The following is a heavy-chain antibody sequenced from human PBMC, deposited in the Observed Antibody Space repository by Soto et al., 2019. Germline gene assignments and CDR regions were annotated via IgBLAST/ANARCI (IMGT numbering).Heavy chain of an antibody. CDR1: GGSISSSSYY. CDR3: ARDSVPDGDVESYYYYGMDV. D-gene: IGHD4-17*01. Sequence: SETLSLTCTVSGGSISSSSYYWGWIRQPPGKGLEWIGSIYYSGSTYYNPSLKSRVTISVGTSKNQFSLKLSSVTAADTAVYYCARDSVPDGDVESYYYYGMDVWGQGTTVTVSS. V-gene: IGHV4-39*02. CDR2: IYYSGST. J-gene: IGHJ6*02.